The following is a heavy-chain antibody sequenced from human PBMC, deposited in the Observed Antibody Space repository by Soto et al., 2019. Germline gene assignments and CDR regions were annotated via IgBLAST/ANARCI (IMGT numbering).Heavy chain of an antibody. V-gene: IGHV3-23*01. Sequence: EVQLLESGGGVVQPGGSLRLSCAASGFTFSSYTMSWVRQAPGKGLEWVSAISGSGGSTYYADSVKGRFTISRDNSKNTLYLQMNRLRAEDTAVYYCAYSSTPFDYWGQGKRVTVSS. J-gene: IGHJ4*02. CDR3: AYSSTPFDY. D-gene: IGHD6-13*01. CDR1: GFTFSSYT. CDR2: ISGSGGST.